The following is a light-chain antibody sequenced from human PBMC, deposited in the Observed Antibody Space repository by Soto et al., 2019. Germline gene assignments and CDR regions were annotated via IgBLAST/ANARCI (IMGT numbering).Light chain of an antibody. CDR2: GAS. V-gene: IGKV3-20*01. Sequence: EIVLTQSPGTLALSPGERATLSCRASQSVSRSYLAWYQQKPGQAPRLLIDGASNRATGIPDRFSGSGSGTDFTLTISRLEAEDLAVYHCQQYDSSPWTFGQGTKVEIK. J-gene: IGKJ1*01. CDR1: QSVSRSY. CDR3: QQYDSSPWT.